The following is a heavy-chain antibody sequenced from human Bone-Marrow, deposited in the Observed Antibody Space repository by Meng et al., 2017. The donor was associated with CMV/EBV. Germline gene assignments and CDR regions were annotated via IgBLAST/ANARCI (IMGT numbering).Heavy chain of an antibody. J-gene: IGHJ4*02. CDR2: ISYDGSNK. Sequence: VGSLRLSCSASGFTFSSYEMNWVRQAPGTGLEWVAVISYDGSNKYYADSVKGRFTISRDNSKNTLYLQMNSLRAEDTAVYYCARDGGEGYCSSTSCYWGGYFDYWGQGTLVTVSS. V-gene: IGHV3-30-3*01. CDR1: GFTFSSYE. CDR3: ARDGGEGYCSSTSCYWGGYFDY. D-gene: IGHD2-2*01.